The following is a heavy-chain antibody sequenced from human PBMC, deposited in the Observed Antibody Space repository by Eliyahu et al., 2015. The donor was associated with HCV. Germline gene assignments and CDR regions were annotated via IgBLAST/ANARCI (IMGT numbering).Heavy chain of an antibody. J-gene: IGHJ4*02. Sequence: QVQLQESGPGLVKPSQTLSLTCXVSGGSXXXGSYYWSWXRQPAGKGLEWIGRIYTSGSTNYNPSLKSRVTISVDTSKNQFSLKLSSVTAADTAVYYCASGPLLGERDGLFFDYWGQGTLVTVSS. D-gene: IGHD3-16*01. CDR2: IYTSGST. CDR1: GGSXXXGSYY. V-gene: IGHV4-61*02. CDR3: ASGPLLGERDGLFFDY.